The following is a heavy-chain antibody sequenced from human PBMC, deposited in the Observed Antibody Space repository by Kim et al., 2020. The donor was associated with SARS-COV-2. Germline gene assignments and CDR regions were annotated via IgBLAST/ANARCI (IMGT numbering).Heavy chain of an antibody. CDR2: IYYSGST. CDR1: GGSISSGGYY. Sequence: SETLSLTCTVSGGSISSGGYYWSWIRQHPGKGLEWIGYIYYSGSTYYNPSLKSRVTISVDTSKNQFSLKLSSVTAADTAVYYCARSTGLGVTTSWFDPWGQGTLVTVSS. D-gene: IGHD4-17*01. V-gene: IGHV4-31*03. J-gene: IGHJ5*02. CDR3: ARSTGLGVTTSWFDP.